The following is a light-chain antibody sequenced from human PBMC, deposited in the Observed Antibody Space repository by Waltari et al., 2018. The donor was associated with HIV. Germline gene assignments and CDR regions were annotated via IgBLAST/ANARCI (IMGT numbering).Light chain of an antibody. J-gene: IGKJ1*01. CDR2: EAA. CDR3: QQYNYWPGT. Sequence: TVMPQSPTTLSVSPGEVATLSCRASQNINIHLAWYQQKPGQVPRLLIYEAATRATGIPARFSGSGSGTEFTLIISSLQPEDFAVYYCQQYNYWPGTFGQGTKVDIK. V-gene: IGKV3-15*01. CDR1: QNINIH.